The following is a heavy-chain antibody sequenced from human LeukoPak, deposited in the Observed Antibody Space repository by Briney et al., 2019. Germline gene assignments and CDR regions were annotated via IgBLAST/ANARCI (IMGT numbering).Heavy chain of an antibody. CDR3: ARPHRDSSGWRDAFDI. J-gene: IGHJ3*02. Sequence: PSETLSLTCTVSGRSISSYYWSWIRQPPGKGLERIAYIYYSGRSTNYNPSLKSRVTISVDTSKNQFSLKLSSVTAADTAVYYCARPHRDSSGWRDAFDIWGQGTMVTVSS. CDR2: IYYSGRST. V-gene: IGHV4-59*08. CDR1: GRSISSYY. D-gene: IGHD6-19*01.